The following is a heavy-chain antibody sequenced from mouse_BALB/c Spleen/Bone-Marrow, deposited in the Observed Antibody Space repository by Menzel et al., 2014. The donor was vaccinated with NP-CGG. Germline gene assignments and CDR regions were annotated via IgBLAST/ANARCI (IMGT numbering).Heavy chain of an antibody. CDR2: IWSDGST. CDR3: ARHRYYAMDY. V-gene: IGHV2-6-1*01. Sequence: VQVVESGPGLVAPSQSPSITCTISGFSLTNYGVHWVRQPPGKGLEWLVVIWSDGSTTYNSALKSRLSISKDNSKSQVFLKMNSLQTDDTAMYYCARHRYYAMDYWGQGTSVTVSS. CDR1: GFSLTNYG. J-gene: IGHJ4*01.